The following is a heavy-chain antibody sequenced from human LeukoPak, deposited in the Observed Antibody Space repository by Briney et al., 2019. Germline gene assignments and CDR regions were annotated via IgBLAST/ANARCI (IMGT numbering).Heavy chain of an antibody. V-gene: IGHV3-48*01. J-gene: IGHJ5*02. CDR1: GFIFRSYW. CDR3: ARVPLRVYAIDRFDP. CDR2: ISSSSSTI. D-gene: IGHD2-8*01. Sequence: GGSLRLSCAASGFIFRSYWMNWVRQAPGKGLEWVSYISSSSSTIYYADSVKGRFTISRDNAKNSLYLQMNSLRAEDTAVYYCARVPLRVYAIDRFDPWGQGTLVTVSS.